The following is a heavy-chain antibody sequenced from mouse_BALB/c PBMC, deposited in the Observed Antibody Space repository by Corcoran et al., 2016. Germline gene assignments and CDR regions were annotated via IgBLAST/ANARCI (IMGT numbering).Heavy chain of an antibody. J-gene: IGHJ4*01. CDR1: GYTFTDYN. D-gene: IGHD2-1*01. Sequence: EVQLQQSGPELVKPGASVKISCKASGYTFTDYNMHWVKQSHGKSLEWIGYIYPYNGGTGYNQKFKSKATLTVDNSSSTAYMELRSLTSEDSAVYYCARPFYGKGNAMDYWGQGTSVTVSS. V-gene: IGHV1S29*02. CDR3: ARPFYGKGNAMDY. CDR2: IYPYNGGT.